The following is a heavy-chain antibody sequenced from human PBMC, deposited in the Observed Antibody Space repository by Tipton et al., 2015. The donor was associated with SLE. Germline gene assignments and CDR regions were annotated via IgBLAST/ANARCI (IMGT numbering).Heavy chain of an antibody. CDR2: INSSSSYI. V-gene: IGHV3-21*01. CDR1: GFTSSRYN. CDR3: ARGDDYGDY. J-gene: IGHJ4*02. D-gene: IGHD3-16*01. Sequence: SLRLSCAASGFTSSRYNMNWVRQVPGKGLEGVSSINSSSSYIYYADSVKGRFTISRDNAKNSLNLQMNSLGAEDTAVYYCARGDDYGDYWGQGTLVTVSS.